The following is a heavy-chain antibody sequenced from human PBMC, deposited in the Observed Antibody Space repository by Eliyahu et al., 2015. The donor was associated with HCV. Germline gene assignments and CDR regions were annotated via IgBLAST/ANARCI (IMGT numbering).Heavy chain of an antibody. CDR3: ARHSYDEVLWFGTAGWFDP. Sequence: QLQLQESGPGLVKPSETLSLTCTVSGGSISSSSYYWGWIRQPPGKGLEWIGSIYYSGSTYYNPSLKSRVTISVDTSKNQFSLKLSSVTAADTAVYYCARHSYDEVLWFGTAGWFDPWGQGTLVTVSS. CDR1: GGSISSSSYY. V-gene: IGHV4-39*01. J-gene: IGHJ5*02. D-gene: IGHD3-10*01. CDR2: IYYSGST.